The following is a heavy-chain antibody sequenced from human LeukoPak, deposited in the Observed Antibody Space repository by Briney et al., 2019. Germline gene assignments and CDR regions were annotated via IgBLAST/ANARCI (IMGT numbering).Heavy chain of an antibody. CDR3: ARDPFWSGYYKGVGFDP. J-gene: IGHJ5*02. CDR1: GYTFTGYY. CDR2: INPNSGGT. V-gene: IGHV1-2*02. D-gene: IGHD3-3*01. Sequence: ASVKVSCKASGYTFTGYYMHWVRQAPGQGLEWMGWINPNSGGTNYAQKFQGRVTMTRDTSISTAYMELSRLRSDDTAVYYCARDPFWSGYYKGVGFDPWGQGTLVTVSS.